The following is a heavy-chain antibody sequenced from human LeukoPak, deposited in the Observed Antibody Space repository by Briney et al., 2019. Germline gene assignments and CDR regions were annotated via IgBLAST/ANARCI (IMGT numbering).Heavy chain of an antibody. CDR1: GGSISSSSYY. V-gene: IGHV4-61*05. CDR3: ARRGKVYYYYYMDV. Sequence: SETLTLTCTVSGGSISSSSYYWGWIRQPSGKGLEWIGYIYYSGSTNYNPSLKSRVTISVDTSKNQFSLKLSSVTAADTAVYYCARRGKVYYYYYMDVWGKGTTVTISS. CDR2: IYYSGST. D-gene: IGHD3-10*01. J-gene: IGHJ6*03.